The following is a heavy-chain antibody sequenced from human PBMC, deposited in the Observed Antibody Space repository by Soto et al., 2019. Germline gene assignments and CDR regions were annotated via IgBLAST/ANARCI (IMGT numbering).Heavy chain of an antibody. CDR3: ARAHMTDYINGVVASNWFDP. CDR1: GDSVSSNIHD. V-gene: IGHV4-61*01. D-gene: IGHD3-9*01. Sequence: QVQLQESGPGLVKPSETLSLTCTVSGDSVSSNIHDWSWIRQPPGKGLEWIGYIYYGGTTSYNVSLKSRVSFSVDTSKNQFSLKLTSITAADTAVYYCARAHMTDYINGVVASNWFDPWGRGTLVTVSP. J-gene: IGHJ5*02. CDR2: IYYGGTT.